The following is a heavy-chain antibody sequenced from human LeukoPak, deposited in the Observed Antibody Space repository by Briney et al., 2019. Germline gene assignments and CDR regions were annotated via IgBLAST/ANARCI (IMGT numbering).Heavy chain of an antibody. Sequence: SETLSLTCTVSGGSNTSSNYYWGWIRQPPGKGLQRIGSFYYSGSTNYNPSLKSRVTISVDTSKNQFSLKLSSVTAADTAVYYCVYYYGSGSVEYWGQGTLVTVSS. J-gene: IGHJ4*02. D-gene: IGHD3-10*01. CDR2: FYYSGST. CDR3: VYYYGSGSVEY. V-gene: IGHV4-39*01. CDR1: GGSNTSSNYY.